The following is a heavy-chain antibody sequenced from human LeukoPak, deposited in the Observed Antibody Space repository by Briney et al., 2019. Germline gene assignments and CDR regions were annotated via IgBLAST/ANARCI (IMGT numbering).Heavy chain of an antibody. CDR1: GYTFTSYD. V-gene: IGHV1-8*01. CDR2: MNPNSGNT. J-gene: IGHJ4*02. D-gene: IGHD4-17*01. CDR3: ARTLTYGDYDFDY. Sequence: ASVKVSCKASGYTFTSYDINWVRQATGQGLEWMGWMNPNSGNTGYAQKFQGRVTMTRVTSISTAYMELNSLRSEDTAVYYCARTLTYGDYDFDYWGQGTLVTVSS.